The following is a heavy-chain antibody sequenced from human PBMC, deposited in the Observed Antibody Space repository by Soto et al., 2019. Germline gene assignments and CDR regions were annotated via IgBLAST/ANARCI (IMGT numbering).Heavy chain of an antibody. D-gene: IGHD2-2*01. CDR3: ARALPVSRYCISIDCPRSGMDV. CDR1: GGSFSGYY. Sequence: SETLSLTCAVYGGSFSGYYWSWVRQPPGKGLEWIAEINHSGSTNYNPSLKSRVTISVDTSKNYFSLKLSFVTAADTAVYYCARALPVSRYCISIDCPRSGMDVWGQGXTVTVSS. CDR2: INHSGST. V-gene: IGHV4-34*01. J-gene: IGHJ6*02.